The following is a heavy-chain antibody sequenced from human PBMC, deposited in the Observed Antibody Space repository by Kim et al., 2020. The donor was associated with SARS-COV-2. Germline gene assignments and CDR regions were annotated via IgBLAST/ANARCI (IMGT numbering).Heavy chain of an antibody. V-gene: IGHV5-51*01. CDR2: IYPDDSDT. D-gene: IGHD2-2*02. Sequence: GESLKISCKGSGYSFISYWIGWVRQMPGKGLEWMGIIYPDDSDTTYSPSFQGHVTISADKSISTAYLQWSSLKASDTAIYYCARAPCSSSSCYNSYYAMDVWGQGTTVTVSS. CDR1: GYSFISYW. J-gene: IGHJ6*02. CDR3: ARAPCSSSSCYNSYYAMDV.